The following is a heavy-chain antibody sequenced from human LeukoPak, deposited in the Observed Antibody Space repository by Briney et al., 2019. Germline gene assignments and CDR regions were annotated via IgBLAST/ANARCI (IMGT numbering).Heavy chain of an antibody. CDR3: AREYSSFEY. D-gene: IGHD6-13*01. CDR2: IHYSGST. Sequence: SETLPLTCTVSGGSISTYYWSWIRQPPGKGLEWIGYIHYSGSTGYNPSLRSRVTISVDTSKNQLSLKLTSVTAADTAAYYCAREYSSFEYWGQGTLVTVSS. CDR1: GGSISTYY. J-gene: IGHJ4*02. V-gene: IGHV4-59*01.